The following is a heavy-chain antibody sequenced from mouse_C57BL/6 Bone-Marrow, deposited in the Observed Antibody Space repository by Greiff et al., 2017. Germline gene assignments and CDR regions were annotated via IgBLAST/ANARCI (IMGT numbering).Heavy chain of an antibody. D-gene: IGHD2-5*01. CDR2: ISSGGDYI. J-gene: IGHJ4*01. Sequence: EVQLVESGEGLVKPGGSLKLSCAASGFTFSSYAMSWVRQTPEKRLEWVAYISSGGDYIYYADTVKGRFTISRDNARNTLYLQMSSLKSEDTAMYYCTRDHSNYDAMDYWGQGTSVTVSS. V-gene: IGHV5-9-1*02. CDR1: GFTFSSYA. CDR3: TRDHSNYDAMDY.